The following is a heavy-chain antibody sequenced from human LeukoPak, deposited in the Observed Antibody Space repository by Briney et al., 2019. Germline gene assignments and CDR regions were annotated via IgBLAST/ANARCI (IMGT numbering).Heavy chain of an antibody. Sequence: ASVKVSCKASGYTFTGYYMHWVRQAPGQGLEWMGRINPNSGGTNYALKFQGRVTMTRDTSISAAYMELSRLRSGDTAVYYCARVQSEYYYDSSGYYYWGQGTLVTVSS. CDR1: GYTFTGYY. CDR2: INPNSGGT. V-gene: IGHV1-2*06. D-gene: IGHD3-22*01. J-gene: IGHJ4*02. CDR3: ARVQSEYYYDSSGYYY.